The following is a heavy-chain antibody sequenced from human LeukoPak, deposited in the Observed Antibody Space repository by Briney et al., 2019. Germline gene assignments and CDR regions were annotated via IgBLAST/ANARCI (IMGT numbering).Heavy chain of an antibody. V-gene: IGHV4-34*01. CDR1: GGSFSGYY. D-gene: IGHD6-13*01. CDR3: ARGVAAAAVTYYYYYMDV. CDR2: INHSGST. Sequence: PSETLSLTCAVYGGSFSGYYWSWIRQPPGKGLEWIGEINHSGSTNYNPSLKSRVTISVDTSKDQFSLKLSSVTAADTAVYYCARGVAAAAVTYYYYYMDVWGKGTTVTVSS. J-gene: IGHJ6*03.